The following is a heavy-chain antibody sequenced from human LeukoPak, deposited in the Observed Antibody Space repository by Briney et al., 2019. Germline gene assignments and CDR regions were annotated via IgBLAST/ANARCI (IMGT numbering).Heavy chain of an antibody. CDR3: AKKFGGLDF. V-gene: IGHV3-23*01. Sequence: GGSLRLSCAASVVTLNGYATSWVSQAPGEGVGCVSSISGSVGATYYAAPVRGGFTISRDISRNTLYLQMNFLRAEDTPVFYFAKKFGGLDFWGQGALGTVSS. D-gene: IGHD2-15*01. J-gene: IGHJ4*02. CDR2: ISGSVGAT. CDR1: VVTLNGYA.